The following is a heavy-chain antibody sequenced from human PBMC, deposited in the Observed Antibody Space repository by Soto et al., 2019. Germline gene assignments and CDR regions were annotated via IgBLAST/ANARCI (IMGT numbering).Heavy chain of an antibody. V-gene: IGHV4-34*01. CDR1: GGCFSGYY. Sequence: SETVSLTCAVYGGCFSGYYWSWIRQPPGKGLEWIGEINHSGSTNYNPSLKSRVTISVDTSKNQFSLKLSSVTAADTAVYYCARAYDSSGPTDYWGQGTLVTVSS. CDR2: INHSGST. J-gene: IGHJ4*02. D-gene: IGHD3-22*01. CDR3: ARAYDSSGPTDY.